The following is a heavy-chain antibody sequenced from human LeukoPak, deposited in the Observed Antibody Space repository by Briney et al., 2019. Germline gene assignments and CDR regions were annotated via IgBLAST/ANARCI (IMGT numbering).Heavy chain of an antibody. CDR3: ARIPAWANLAWSGYYFDY. CDR1: GFTFSSYW. D-gene: IGHD3-3*01. CDR2: IKQDGSEK. J-gene: IGHJ4*02. Sequence: GGSLGLSCAASGFTFSSYWMSWVRQAPGKGLEWVANIKQDGSEKYYVDSVKGRFTISRDNAKNSLYLQMNSLRAEDTAVYYCARIPAWANLAWSGYYFDYWGQGTLVTVSS. V-gene: IGHV3-7*01.